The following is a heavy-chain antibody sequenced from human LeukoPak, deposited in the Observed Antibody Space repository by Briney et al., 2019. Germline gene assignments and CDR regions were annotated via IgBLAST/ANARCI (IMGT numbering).Heavy chain of an antibody. J-gene: IGHJ4*02. CDR2: IWYDGSNK. V-gene: IGHV3-33*08. CDR3: ARDGTRDYGDHYFDY. CDR1: GFTFSRHG. Sequence: GGSLRLSCAPSGFTFSRHGMHWVRQAPGKGLEWVAVIWYDGSNKYYADSVKGRFTISRDNSKNTLYLQMNSLRAEDTAVYYCARDGTRDYGDHYFDYWGQGTLVTVSS. D-gene: IGHD4-17*01.